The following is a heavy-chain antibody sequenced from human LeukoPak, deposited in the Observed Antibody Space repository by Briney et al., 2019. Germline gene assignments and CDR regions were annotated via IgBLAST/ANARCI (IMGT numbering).Heavy chain of an antibody. CDR2: IKQDGSEK. J-gene: IGHJ4*02. CDR1: GFTFSNAW. V-gene: IGHV3-7*01. CDR3: ARDDHYSNYIDY. D-gene: IGHD4-11*01. Sequence: GGSLRLSCAASGFTFSNAWMNWVRQAPGKGLEWVANIKQDGSEKYYVDSVKGRFTISRDNAKNSLYLQMNSLRAEDTAVYYCARDDHYSNYIDYWGQGTLVTVSS.